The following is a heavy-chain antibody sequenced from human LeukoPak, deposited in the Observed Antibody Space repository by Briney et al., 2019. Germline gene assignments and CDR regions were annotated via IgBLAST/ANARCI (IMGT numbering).Heavy chain of an antibody. CDR3: AREYYDFWSGYYHDY. D-gene: IGHD3-3*01. V-gene: IGHV1-2*02. CDR1: GYTFTGYY. J-gene: IGHJ4*02. CDR2: INPNSGGT. Sequence: GASVKVSCKASGYTFTGYYMHWVRQAPGQGLEWMGWINPNSGGTNYAQKFQGRVTMTRDTSISTAYTELSRLRSDDTAVYYCAREYYDFWSGYYHDYWGQGTLVTVSS.